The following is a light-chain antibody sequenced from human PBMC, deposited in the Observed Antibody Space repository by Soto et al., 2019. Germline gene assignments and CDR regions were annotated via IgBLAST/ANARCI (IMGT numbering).Light chain of an antibody. CDR1: SSDVGGYDF. J-gene: IGLJ2*01. Sequence: QSALTQPASVSGSPGQSITISCSGTSSDVGGYDFVSWYQHHPGNAPKLMIYDVNNRPSGVSNRFSGSKSGNTASLTISGLQAEDEADSYGSSYTSSSALFGGGTKLTVL. CDR2: DVN. V-gene: IGLV2-14*03. CDR3: SSYTSSSAL.